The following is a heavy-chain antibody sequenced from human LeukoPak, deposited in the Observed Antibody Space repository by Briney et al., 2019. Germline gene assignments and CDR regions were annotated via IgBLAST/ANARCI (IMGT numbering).Heavy chain of an antibody. Sequence: PGGSLRLSCAASGFTFSSYSMSWVRQAPGKGLEWVSSISSSSSYIYYADSVKGRFTISRDNAKNSLYLQMNSLRAEDTAVYYCARDWENYYDSSGKTRFDYWGQGTLVTVSS. J-gene: IGHJ4*02. CDR1: GFTFSSYS. CDR2: ISSSSSYI. D-gene: IGHD3-22*01. V-gene: IGHV3-21*01. CDR3: ARDWENYYDSSGKTRFDY.